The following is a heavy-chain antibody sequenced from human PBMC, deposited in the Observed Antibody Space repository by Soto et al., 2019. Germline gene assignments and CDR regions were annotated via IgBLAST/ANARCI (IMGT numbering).Heavy chain of an antibody. Sequence: XGTLSLTCAVYGGSFSGYYWSWIRQPPGKGLEWIGEINHSGSTNYNPSLKSRVTISVDTSKNQFSLKLSSVTAADTAVYYCARVYYYGSGSFVPYYYYGMDVWGQGTTVTV. D-gene: IGHD3-10*01. CDR2: INHSGST. CDR3: ARVYYYGSGSFVPYYYYGMDV. V-gene: IGHV4-34*01. CDR1: GGSFSGYY. J-gene: IGHJ6*02.